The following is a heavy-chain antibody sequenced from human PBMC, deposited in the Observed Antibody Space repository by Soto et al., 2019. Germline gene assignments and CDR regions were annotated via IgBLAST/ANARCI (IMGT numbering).Heavy chain of an antibody. V-gene: IGHV3-9*01. J-gene: IGHJ6*03. CDR1: GFTFDDYA. D-gene: IGHD3-16*02. Sequence: GGSLRLSCAASGFTFDDYAMHWVRQAPGKGLEWVSGISWNSGSIGYADSVKGRFTISRDNAKNSLYLQMNSLRAEDTALYYCAKDGDLGELSPYYYYYYMDVWGKGTTVTVSS. CDR2: ISWNSGSI. CDR3: AKDGDLGELSPYYYYYYMDV.